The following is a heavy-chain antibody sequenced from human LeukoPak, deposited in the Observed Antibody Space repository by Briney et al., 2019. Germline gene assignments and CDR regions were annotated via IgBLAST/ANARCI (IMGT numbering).Heavy chain of an antibody. CDR3: ARLFQRNELNYYDSSGYSLGY. V-gene: IGHV1-8*01. CDR1: GYTFTSYD. Sequence: ASVKVSCKAAGYTFTSYDINWVRQATGQGPEWMGWMNPNTANTGFAQKFQGRVTMTRNTSINTAYMELSSLRSEDTAVYYCARLFQRNELNYYDSSGYSLGYWGQGTLVTVSS. CDR2: MNPNTANT. D-gene: IGHD3-22*01. J-gene: IGHJ4*02.